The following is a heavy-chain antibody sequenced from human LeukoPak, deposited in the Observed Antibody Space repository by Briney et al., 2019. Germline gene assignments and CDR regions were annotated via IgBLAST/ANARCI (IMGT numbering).Heavy chain of an antibody. D-gene: IGHD6-19*01. CDR1: GFNFRGYE. CDR3: VGEMDSGWYPY. CDR2: ISSSGSST. J-gene: IGHJ4*02. V-gene: IGHV3-48*03. Sequence: GGSLRLSCAASGFNFRGYEMNWVRRAPGKGLQWLAYISSSGSSTYYADSVQGRFTISRDNAKNSLYLHMNSLRVDDTAVYYCVGEMDSGWYPYWGPGTLVTVSP.